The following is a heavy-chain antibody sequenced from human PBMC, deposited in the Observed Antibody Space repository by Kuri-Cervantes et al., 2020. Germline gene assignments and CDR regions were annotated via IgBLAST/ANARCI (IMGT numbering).Heavy chain of an antibody. CDR1: GFTFSSYW. D-gene: IGHD4-17*01. CDR2: IKQDGSEK. Sequence: GESLKISCAASGFTFSSYWMGWVRQAPGKGLEWVANIKQDGSEKYYVDSVKGRFTISRDNAKNSLYLQMNSLRAEDTAVYYCAVGESDAFDIWGQGTMVTVSS. CDR3: AVGESDAFDI. J-gene: IGHJ3*02. V-gene: IGHV3-7*01.